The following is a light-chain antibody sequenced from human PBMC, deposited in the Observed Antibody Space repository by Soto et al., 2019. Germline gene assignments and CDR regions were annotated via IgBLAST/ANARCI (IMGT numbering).Light chain of an antibody. Sequence: ESVLTQSPATLSLSPGERATLSCRASPSVSNSLAWYQHKPGQAPRLLIYDASNRATDVPTRFSGSGSGTDFTLPISSLEPEDFAVYYCQQRNKWPPVPFGGGTRVEIK. CDR2: DAS. J-gene: IGKJ4*02. CDR3: QQRNKWPPVP. CDR1: PSVSNS. V-gene: IGKV3-11*01.